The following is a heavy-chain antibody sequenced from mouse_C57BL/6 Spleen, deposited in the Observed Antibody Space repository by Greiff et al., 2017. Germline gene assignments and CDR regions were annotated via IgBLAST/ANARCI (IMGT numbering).Heavy chain of an antibody. J-gene: IGHJ3*01. CDR1: GYTFTSYW. V-gene: IGHV1-69*01. CDR2: IDPSDSYP. Sequence: QVQLQQPGAELVMPGASVKLSCKASGYTFTSYWMHWVKQRPGQGLEWIGEIDPSDSYPNYNQKFKGKSTLTVDKSSSTAYMQLSSLTSEDSAVYYWARRRGLRLAYWGQGTLVTVTA. CDR3: ARRRGLRLAY. D-gene: IGHD2-4*01.